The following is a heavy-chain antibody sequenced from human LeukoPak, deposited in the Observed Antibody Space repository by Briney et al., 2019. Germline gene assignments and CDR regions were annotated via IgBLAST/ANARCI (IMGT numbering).Heavy chain of an antibody. Sequence: SQTLSLTCTVSGGSISSGSYYWSWIRQPAGMGLEWIGRIYSSGNTNYNPSLKSRVTLSVDTSKNQFSLKLSSVTAADTAVYYCARDGIPLSGWFGELIKTGEAFDIWGQGTMVTVSS. V-gene: IGHV4-61*02. CDR2: IYSSGNT. CDR3: ARDGIPLSGWFGELIKTGEAFDI. J-gene: IGHJ3*02. CDR1: GGSISSGSYY. D-gene: IGHD3-10*01.